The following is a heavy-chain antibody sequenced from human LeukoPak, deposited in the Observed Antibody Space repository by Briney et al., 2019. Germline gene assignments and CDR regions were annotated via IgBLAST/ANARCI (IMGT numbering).Heavy chain of an antibody. CDR3: AHRRDSSGYQYRYWFAP. Sequence: SGPTLVNPTQTLTLTCTFSVFSLTTSGVGVGWIRQPPGKALEWLALINWDDQKVYSPSLQSRLSITKDTSKNQVVLTMTNVDPVDTATYYCAHRRDSSGYQYRYWFAPWGQGTLVTVSS. D-gene: IGHD3-22*01. J-gene: IGHJ5*02. CDR2: INWDDQK. CDR1: VFSLTTSGVG. V-gene: IGHV2-5*02.